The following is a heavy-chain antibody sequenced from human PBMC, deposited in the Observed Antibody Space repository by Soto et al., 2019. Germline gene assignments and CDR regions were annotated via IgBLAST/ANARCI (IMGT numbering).Heavy chain of an antibody. CDR2: IWYDGSNK. Sequence: PGGSLRLCCAASGFTFSSYGMHWVRQAPGKGLEWVAVIWYDGSNKYYADSVKGRFTISRDNSKNTLYLQMNSLRAEDTAVYYCARDKRARWELRYYYYYGMDVWGQGTTVTVSS. D-gene: IGHD1-26*01. V-gene: IGHV3-33*01. J-gene: IGHJ6*02. CDR1: GFTFSSYG. CDR3: ARDKRARWELRYYYYYGMDV.